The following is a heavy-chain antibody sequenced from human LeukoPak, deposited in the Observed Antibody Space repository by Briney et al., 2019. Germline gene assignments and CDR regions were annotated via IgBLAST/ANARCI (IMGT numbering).Heavy chain of an antibody. D-gene: IGHD3-9*01. CDR3: ARVKYDILTGYSDY. J-gene: IGHJ4*02. Sequence: PGGSLRLSCAASGFTFSSYSMNWVRQAPGKGLEGVSYISSSSSTIYYADSVKGRFTISRDNAKNSLYLQMNSLRAEDTAVYYCARVKYDILTGYSDYWGQGTLVTVSS. CDR1: GFTFSSYS. CDR2: ISSSSSTI. V-gene: IGHV3-48*04.